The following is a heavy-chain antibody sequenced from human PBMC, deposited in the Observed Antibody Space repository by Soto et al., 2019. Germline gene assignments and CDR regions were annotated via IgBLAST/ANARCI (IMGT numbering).Heavy chain of an antibody. D-gene: IGHD4-4*01. J-gene: IGHJ5*02. V-gene: IGHV2-26*01. Sequence: QVTLKESGPVLVKPTETLTLTCTVSGFSLSNARMGVSWIRQPPGKALEWLAHIFSNDEKSYSTSLKSRLTISKDTSKSQVVLTMTNIDPVDTATYYCARIRYSNYMYWFDPWGQGTLVTVSS. CDR2: IFSNDEK. CDR3: ARIRYSNYMYWFDP. CDR1: GFSLSNARMG.